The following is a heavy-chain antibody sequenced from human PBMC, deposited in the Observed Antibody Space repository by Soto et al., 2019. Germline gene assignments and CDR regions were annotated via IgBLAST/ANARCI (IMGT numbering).Heavy chain of an antibody. CDR2: INVYNGNT. J-gene: IGHJ5*02. D-gene: IGHD3-10*01. V-gene: IGHV1-18*01. CDR3: ARGVGSGSYYNQYNWFDP. Sequence: ASVKVSCKASGYTFTNYGISWVRQAPGQGLEWVGWINVYNGNTKYAQKVQGRVTMTTDTSTSTAYMELRSLRSDDTAVYYCARGVGSGSYYNQYNWFDPWGQGTLVTVSS. CDR1: GYTFTNYG.